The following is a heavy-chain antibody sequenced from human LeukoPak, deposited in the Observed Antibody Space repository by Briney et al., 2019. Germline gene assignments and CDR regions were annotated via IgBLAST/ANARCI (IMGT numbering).Heavy chain of an antibody. CDR2: ISSDASIT. V-gene: IGHV3-74*01. CDR3: ATSARTYIGSSLDY. D-gene: IGHD2-15*01. Sequence: GGSLRLSCAASGFTFSTYWMHWVRQDPGKGLVWVSRISSDASITSHADPVKGRFTISRDNAKNTLYLQMNSLRAEDTALYYCATSARTYIGSSLDYWGQGTLVTVSS. CDR1: GFTFSTYW. J-gene: IGHJ4*02.